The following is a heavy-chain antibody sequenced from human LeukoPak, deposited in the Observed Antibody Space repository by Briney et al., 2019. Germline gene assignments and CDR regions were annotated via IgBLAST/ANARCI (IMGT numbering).Heavy chain of an antibody. Sequence: SETLSLTCTVSGGSISSYYWSWIRQPPGKGLEWIGYIYYSGSTSYNPSLKSRVTISVDTSKNQFSLKLSSVTAADTAVYYCARVEVGFRRYYYYMDVWGKGTTVTVSS. V-gene: IGHV4-59*01. CDR1: GGSISSYY. D-gene: IGHD1-1*01. J-gene: IGHJ6*03. CDR3: ARVEVGFRRYYYYMDV. CDR2: IYYSGST.